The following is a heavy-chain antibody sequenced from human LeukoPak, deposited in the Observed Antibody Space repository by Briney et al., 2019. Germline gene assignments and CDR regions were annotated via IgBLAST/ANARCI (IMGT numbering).Heavy chain of an antibody. CDR3: ARGPITMVRGVITDTYYYYYYMDV. Sequence: ASVKVSCKASGYIFTNYDINWVRQATGQGLEWMGWMNPNSGNTGYAQKFQGRVAMTRNTSISTAYMELSSLRSEDTAVYYCARGPITMVRGVITDTYYYYYYMDVWGKGTTVTVSS. CDR1: GYIFTNYD. J-gene: IGHJ6*03. V-gene: IGHV1-8*01. D-gene: IGHD3-10*01. CDR2: MNPNSGNT.